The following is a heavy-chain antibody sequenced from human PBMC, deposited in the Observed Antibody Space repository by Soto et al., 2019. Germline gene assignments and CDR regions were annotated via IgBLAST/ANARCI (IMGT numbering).Heavy chain of an antibody. V-gene: IGHV1-8*01. J-gene: IGHJ4*02. CDR2: MNPNSGNT. CDR3: ERGVNRLRIAAAAY. CDR1: GYTFTSYD. Sequence: QVQLVQSGAEVKKPGASVKVSCKASGYTFTSYDINWVRQATGQGLEGMGWMNPNSGNTGYAQKFQGRVTMTRNTSISTAYMELSSLRSEDTAVYYCERGVNRLRIAAAAYWGQRTLVTVSS. D-gene: IGHD6-13*01.